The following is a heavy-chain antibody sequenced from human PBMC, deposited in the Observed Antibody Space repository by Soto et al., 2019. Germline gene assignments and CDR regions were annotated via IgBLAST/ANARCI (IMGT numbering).Heavy chain of an antibody. V-gene: IGHV3-30*18. CDR1: GFTFSSYG. D-gene: IGHD3-10*01. Sequence: GGSLRFSCAASGFTFSSYGMHWVRQAPGKGLEWVAVISYDGSNKYYADSVKGRFTISRDNSKNTLYLQMNSLRAEDTAVYYCAKAVWFGELPNDAFDIWGQGTMVTVSS. CDR2: ISYDGSNK. J-gene: IGHJ3*02. CDR3: AKAVWFGELPNDAFDI.